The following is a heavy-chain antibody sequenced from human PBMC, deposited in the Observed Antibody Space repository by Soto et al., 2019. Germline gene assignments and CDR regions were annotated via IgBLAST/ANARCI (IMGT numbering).Heavy chain of an antibody. CDR2: ISSNGENT. CDR1: RFTSGYHA. D-gene: IGHD3-22*01. V-gene: IGHV3-23*01. J-gene: IGHJ4*02. Sequence: GGSLRLSCAASRFTSGYHAMNWVRQAPGKGLEWVSTISSNGENTHYADSVKGRFIISSDNSSNTVALQMNSLRAEDTAVYYCAIYDSSGYYFDYWGQGTLVTVSS. CDR3: AIYDSSGYYFDY.